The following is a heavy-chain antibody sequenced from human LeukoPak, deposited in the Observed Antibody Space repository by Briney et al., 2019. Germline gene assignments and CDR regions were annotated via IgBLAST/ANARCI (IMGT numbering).Heavy chain of an antibody. Sequence: SETLSLTCAVYGGSLSGYYWSWIRQPPGKXLEWIGEINHSGSTNYNPSLKSRVTISVDTSKNQFSLKLSSVTAADTAVYYCARVPYCSGGSCNYYYYYGMDVWGQGTTVTVSS. V-gene: IGHV4-34*01. CDR3: ARVPYCSGGSCNYYYYYGMDV. CDR1: GGSLSGYY. CDR2: INHSGST. J-gene: IGHJ6*02. D-gene: IGHD2-15*01.